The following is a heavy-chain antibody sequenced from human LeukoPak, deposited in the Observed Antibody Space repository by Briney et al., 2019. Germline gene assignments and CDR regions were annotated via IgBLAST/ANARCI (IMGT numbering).Heavy chain of an antibody. CDR2: IWFDGSNK. V-gene: IGHV3-33*06. CDR1: GFTFNSYG. J-gene: IGHJ4*02. D-gene: IGHD4-11*01. CDR3: AKKGDYKNYDD. Sequence: PGGSLRLSCAASGFTFNSYGMHWVRQAPGKGLEWVSLIWFDGSNKFYGDSVKGRFTISRGNSKNTVYLQMDNLRAEDTAMYFCAKKGDYKNYDDWGQGALVIVSS.